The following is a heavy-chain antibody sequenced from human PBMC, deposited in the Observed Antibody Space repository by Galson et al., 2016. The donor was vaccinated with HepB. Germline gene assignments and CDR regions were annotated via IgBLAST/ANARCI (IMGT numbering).Heavy chain of an antibody. V-gene: IGHV3-43*01. CDR2: ISWDGADT. CDR1: GFTFDDYT. Sequence: SLRLSCAASGFTFDDYTMHWVRQAPGKGLEWVSLISWDGADTDYADSVKGRFTISRDNSKNSLYLQMNSLRTEDTALYYCAREHLTGYYYAYWGQGTLVTVSS. J-gene: IGHJ4*02. CDR3: AREHLTGYYYAY. D-gene: IGHD3-9*01.